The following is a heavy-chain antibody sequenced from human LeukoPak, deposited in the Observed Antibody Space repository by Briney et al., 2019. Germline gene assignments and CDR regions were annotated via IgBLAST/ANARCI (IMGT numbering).Heavy chain of an antibody. J-gene: IGHJ5*02. CDR1: GDSVSSNSAA. V-gene: IGHV6-1*01. CDR2: TYYRSKWCN. D-gene: IGHD3-10*01. CDR3: ARARYYGSGSSYNWFDP. Sequence: SQTLSLTCAISGDSVSSNSAAWNWIRQSPSRGLEWLGRTYYRSKWCNDYAVSVKSRITINPDTSKNQFSLQLNSVTPEDTAVYYCARARYYGSGSSYNWFDPWGQGTLVTVSS.